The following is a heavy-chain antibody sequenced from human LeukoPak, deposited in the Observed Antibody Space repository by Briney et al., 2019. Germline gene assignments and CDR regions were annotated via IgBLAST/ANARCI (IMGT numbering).Heavy chain of an antibody. CDR3: ASTRRAAVAGRFDS. D-gene: IGHD6-19*01. J-gene: IGHJ4*02. CDR1: GASMNSNY. CDR2: IYYSGNT. Sequence: SETLSLTCTVSGASMNSNYWSWIRQPPGRGLEWIGYIYYSGNTNSSPSLGSRVTMSLDASKNQFSLKVNSVTAADTAIYYCASTRRAAVAGRFDSWGQGTLVTVSS. V-gene: IGHV4-59*08.